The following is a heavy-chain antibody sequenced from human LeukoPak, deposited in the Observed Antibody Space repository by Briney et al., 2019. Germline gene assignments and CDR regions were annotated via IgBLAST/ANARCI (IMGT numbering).Heavy chain of an antibody. CDR1: GGAFSSYA. CDR3: AGRGDGYRAYYYYGMDV. J-gene: IGHJ6*02. D-gene: IGHD5-24*01. CDR2: IIPIFGTA. V-gene: IGHV1-69*13. Sequence: GASVKVSCKASGGAFSSYAISRVRQAPGQGLEWMGGIIPIFGTANYAQKFQGRVTITADESTSTAYMELSSLRSEDTAVYYCAGRGDGYRAYYYYGMDVWGQGTTVTVSS.